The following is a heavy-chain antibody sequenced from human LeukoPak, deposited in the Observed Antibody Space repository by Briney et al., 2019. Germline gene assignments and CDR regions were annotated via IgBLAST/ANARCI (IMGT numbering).Heavy chain of an antibody. CDR2: IIPIFGIA. J-gene: IGHJ6*02. V-gene: IGHV1-69*04. CDR1: GGTFSSYA. CDR3: ARAPGGYCSSTSCPPFHYGMDV. Sequence: SVKVSCKASGGTFSSYAISWVRQAPGQGLEWMGRIIPIFGIANYAQKFQGRVTITAGKSTSTACMELSSLRSEDTAVYYCARAPGGYCSSTSCPPFHYGMDVWGQGTTVTVSS. D-gene: IGHD2-2*03.